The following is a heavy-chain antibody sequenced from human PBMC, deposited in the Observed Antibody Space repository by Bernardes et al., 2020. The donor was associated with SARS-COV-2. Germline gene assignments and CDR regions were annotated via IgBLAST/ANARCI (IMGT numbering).Heavy chain of an antibody. V-gene: IGHV4-34*01. Sequence: SETLSLTCAVYGGSFSGYYWSWIRQPPGKGLEWIGEINHSGSTNYNPSLKSRVTISVDTSKNQFSLKLSSVTAADTAVYYCARGRISPTPSGSNGSDLYYYYYGMDVWGQGTTVTVSS. CDR3: ARGRISPTPSGSNGSDLYYYYYGMDV. CDR2: INHSGST. D-gene: IGHD3-3*01. CDR1: GGSFSGYY. J-gene: IGHJ6*02.